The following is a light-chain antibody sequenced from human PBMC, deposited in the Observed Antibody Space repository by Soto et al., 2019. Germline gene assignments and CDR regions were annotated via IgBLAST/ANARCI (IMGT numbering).Light chain of an antibody. CDR1: QSVSSN. V-gene: IGKV3-15*01. CDR3: QQYNNWPPS. Sequence: EIVMTQSPATLSVSPGERDTISCRASQSVSSNLAWYQQKPGQAPRLLIYGASTRATGIPARFSGSGSGTEFTLTISSLQSEDFAVYYCQQYNNWPPSFGQGTRLEIK. J-gene: IGKJ5*01. CDR2: GAS.